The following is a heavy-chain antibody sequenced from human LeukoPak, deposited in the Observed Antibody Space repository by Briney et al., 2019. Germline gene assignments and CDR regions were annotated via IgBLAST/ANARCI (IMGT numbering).Heavy chain of an antibody. CDR2: IASNGGSE. D-gene: IGHD6-13*01. Sequence: GGSLRLSCAASGFTFRSFVTHWVRQAPGKGLEWVAAIASNGGSEYYADSVKGRFTISRDNSKNTLFLQMNSLRPDDTAVYYCAKRGHYSINWYHYFDYWGQGTLVTVSS. CDR1: GFTFRSFV. V-gene: IGHV3-30*18. CDR3: AKRGHYSINWYHYFDY. J-gene: IGHJ4*02.